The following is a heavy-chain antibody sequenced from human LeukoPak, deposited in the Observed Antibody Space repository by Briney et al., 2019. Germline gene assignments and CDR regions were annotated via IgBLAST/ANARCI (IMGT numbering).Heavy chain of an antibody. V-gene: IGHV1-18*01. Sequence: ASVKVSCKASGYTFTTYSINWVRQAPGQGLEWMGWINTYYESTSYAQRLQGRATMTVDISTSTAYMELRSLRSDDTAVYYCARGEPFYYMDVWGTGTTVSVSS. CDR1: GYTFTTYS. CDR3: ARGEPFYYMDV. J-gene: IGHJ6*03. CDR2: INTYYEST. D-gene: IGHD1-14*01.